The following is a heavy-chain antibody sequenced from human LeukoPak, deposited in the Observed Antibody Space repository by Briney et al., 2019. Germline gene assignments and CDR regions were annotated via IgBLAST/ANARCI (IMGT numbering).Heavy chain of an antibody. V-gene: IGHV4-39*01. CDR2: IYYSGST. J-gene: IGHJ4*02. Sequence: NPSETLSLTCTVSGGSISSSSYYWGWIRQPPGKGLEWIGSIYYSGSTYCNPSLKSRVTISVDTSKNQFSLKLSSVTAADTAVYYCARQGIAVAGTGFDYWGQGTLVTVSS. CDR3: ARQGIAVAGTGFDY. D-gene: IGHD6-19*01. CDR1: GGSISSSSYY.